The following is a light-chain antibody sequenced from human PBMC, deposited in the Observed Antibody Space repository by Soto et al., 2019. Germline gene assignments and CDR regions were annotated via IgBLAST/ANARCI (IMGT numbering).Light chain of an antibody. CDR1: SSDIGDYNY. CDR3: SSYTSSSPDVV. Sequence: QSVLTQPASVSGSLGQSITISCTGTSSDIGDYNYVSWYQQHPGKAPKLMIYDVSNRPSGVSSRFSGSKSDNTASLTISGLQAEDEADYYCSSYTSSSPDVVFGGGTKLTVL. CDR2: DVS. V-gene: IGLV2-14*01. J-gene: IGLJ2*01.